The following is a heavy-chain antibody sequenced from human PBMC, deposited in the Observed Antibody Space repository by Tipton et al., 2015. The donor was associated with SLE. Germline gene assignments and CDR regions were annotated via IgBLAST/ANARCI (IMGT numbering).Heavy chain of an antibody. Sequence: TLSLTCTVSGGPIINTNYYWDWIRQSPGKGLEWIGHVLYSGTTNYNPSLKSRVTISVDTSKSQFSLRLSSVTAADTAVYYCARHGGSPLYYYYGVDVWGQGTTVTVSS. CDR3: ARHGGSPLYYYYGVDV. D-gene: IGHD1-26*01. V-gene: IGHV4-39*01. CDR2: VLYSGTT. CDR1: GGPIINTNYY. J-gene: IGHJ6*02.